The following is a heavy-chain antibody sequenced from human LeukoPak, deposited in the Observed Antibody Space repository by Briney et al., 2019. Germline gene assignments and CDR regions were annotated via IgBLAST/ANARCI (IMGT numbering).Heavy chain of an antibody. CDR3: ARSYGGNIDY. CDR2: IYYSGST. CDR1: GGSVSSGSYY. V-gene: IGHV4-61*01. D-gene: IGHD4-23*01. Sequence: SETLSLTCTVSGGSVSSGSYYWSWIRQPPGKGLEWIGYIYYSGSTNYNPSLKSRVTISVDTSKNQFSLKLSSVTAADTAVCYCARSYGGNIDYWGQGTLVTVSS. J-gene: IGHJ4*02.